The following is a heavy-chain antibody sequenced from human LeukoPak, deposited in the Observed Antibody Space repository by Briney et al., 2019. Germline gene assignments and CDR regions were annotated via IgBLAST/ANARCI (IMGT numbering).Heavy chain of an antibody. CDR2: ISRSSRDI. Sequence: GGSLRLSCAASGFTFSLYSMTWVRQAPGKGLEWVSSISRSSRDIYYVDSVKGRFTNYRDNAKNALSLQMNSLRAEDTAVYYCARNKPGADSSGYSSFHYYYYGMDVWGQGTTVTVSS. CDR1: GFTFSLYS. CDR3: ARNKPGADSSGYSSFHYYYYGMDV. J-gene: IGHJ6*02. V-gene: IGHV3-21*01. D-gene: IGHD3-22*01.